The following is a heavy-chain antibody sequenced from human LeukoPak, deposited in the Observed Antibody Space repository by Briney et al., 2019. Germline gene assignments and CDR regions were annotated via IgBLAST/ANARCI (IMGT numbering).Heavy chain of an antibody. Sequence: ASVKVSCKASGYTFTSYGISWVRQAPGQGLEWMGWISAYNGNTNYAQKLQGRVTMTTDTSTSTAYMELRSLRSDDTAVYYCARAVEVRWLANVPLGWFGPWGQGTLVTVSS. CDR1: GYTFTSYG. J-gene: IGHJ5*02. CDR3: ARAVEVRWLANVPLGWFGP. V-gene: IGHV1-18*01. CDR2: ISAYNGNT. D-gene: IGHD4-23*01.